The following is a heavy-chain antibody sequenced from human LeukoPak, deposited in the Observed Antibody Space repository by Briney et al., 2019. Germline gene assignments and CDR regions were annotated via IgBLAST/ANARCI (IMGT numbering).Heavy chain of an antibody. CDR2: IKQDGSEK. CDR3: AKDRQSRYPHY. CDR1: GFTFSSYW. D-gene: IGHD6-13*01. J-gene: IGHJ4*02. Sequence: GGSLRLSCAASGFTFSSYWMSWVRQAPGKGLEWVANIKQDGSEKYCVDSVKGRFTISRDNSKNTLYLQMNSLRAEDTAVYYCAKDRQSRYPHYWGQGTLVTVSS. V-gene: IGHV3-7*01.